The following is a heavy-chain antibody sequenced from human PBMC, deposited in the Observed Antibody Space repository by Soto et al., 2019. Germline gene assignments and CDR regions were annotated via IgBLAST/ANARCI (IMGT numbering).Heavy chain of an antibody. J-gene: IGHJ3*02. CDR2: IYYSGST. V-gene: IGHV4-39*01. Sequence: SETLSLTCTVSGGSISSSSYYWGWIRQPPGKGLEWIGSIYYSGSTYYNPSLKSRVTISVDTSKNQFSLKLSSVTAADTAVYYCARQGYSSSWYPPGAFDIWGQGTMVTVSS. CDR1: GGSISSSSYY. CDR3: ARQGYSSSWYPPGAFDI. D-gene: IGHD6-13*01.